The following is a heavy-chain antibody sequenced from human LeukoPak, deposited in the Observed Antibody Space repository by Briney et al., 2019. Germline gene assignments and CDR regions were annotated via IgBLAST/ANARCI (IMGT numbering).Heavy chain of an antibody. CDR2: IWYDGSNK. Sequence: PGGSLRLSCAASGFTFSSYGMHWVRQAPGKGLEWVAVIWYDGSNKYYADSVKGRFTISRDNSKNTLYLQMNSLRAEDTAVYYCARGLGYSYGSTTFDYWGQGTLVTVSS. J-gene: IGHJ4*02. D-gene: IGHD5-18*01. CDR1: GFTFSSYG. CDR3: ARGLGYSYGSTTFDY. V-gene: IGHV3-33*01.